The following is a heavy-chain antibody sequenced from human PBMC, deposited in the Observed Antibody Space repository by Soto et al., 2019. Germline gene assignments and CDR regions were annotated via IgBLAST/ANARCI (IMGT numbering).Heavy chain of an antibody. Sequence: ASVKVSCKASGYTFTGYYMHWVRQAPGQGLEWMGWINPNSGGTNYAQKLQGRVTMTTDTSTSTAYMELRSLRSDDTAVYYCARDRAPGTTYLHYYYGMDVWGQGTTVTVSS. CDR3: ARDRAPGTTYLHYYYGMDV. V-gene: IGHV1-2*02. J-gene: IGHJ6*02. CDR1: GYTFTGYY. CDR2: INPNSGGT. D-gene: IGHD1-7*01.